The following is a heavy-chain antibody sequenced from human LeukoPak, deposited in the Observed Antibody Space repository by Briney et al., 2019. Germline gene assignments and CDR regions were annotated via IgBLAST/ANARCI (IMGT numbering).Heavy chain of an antibody. J-gene: IGHJ4*02. D-gene: IGHD4-17*01. CDR3: AKDSVSSRLRYFDY. CDR1: GFTFNNYG. Sequence: GGSLRLSCAASGFTFNNYGMHWVRQAPGKGLEWVAFIQYDGSDKFYADSVKGRFTISRDNSKNAVHLQMNSLRAEDTAVYYCAKDSVSSRLRYFDYWGQGTLVTVSS. CDR2: IQYDGSDK. V-gene: IGHV3-30*02.